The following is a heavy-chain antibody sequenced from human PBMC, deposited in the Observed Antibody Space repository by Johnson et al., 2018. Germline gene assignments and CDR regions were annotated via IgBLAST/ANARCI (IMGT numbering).Heavy chain of an antibody. V-gene: IGHV1-8*01. CDR3: AGSPRGLYGDYAYYYYYYGMDV. J-gene: IGHJ6*02. CDR2: MNPNSGNT. CDR1: GYTFTSYD. Sequence: QVQLVESGAEVKKPGASVKVSCKASGYTFTSYDINWVRQATGQGLEGMGWMNPNSGNTGYAQKFQGRVTMTRNTSISTAYMELSSLRSEDTAVYYCAGSPRGLYGDYAYYYYYYGMDVWGQGTTVTVSS. D-gene: IGHD4-17*01.